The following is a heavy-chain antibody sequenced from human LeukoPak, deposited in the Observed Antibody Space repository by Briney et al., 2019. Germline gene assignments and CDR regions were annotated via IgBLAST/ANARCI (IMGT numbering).Heavy chain of an antibody. D-gene: IGHD4/OR15-4a*01. CDR2: IYPDDSDT. CDR3: ARGFYGGYYYYYMDV. J-gene: IGHJ6*03. Sequence: RGESLKISGKGSGYIFTNYWIAWVRQMPGKGLEWMGIIYPDDSDTRYSPSFQGQVTISADKSISIAYLQWSSLKASDSAMYYCARGFYGGYYYYYMDVWGKGTTVTISS. CDR1: GYIFTNYW. V-gene: IGHV5-51*01.